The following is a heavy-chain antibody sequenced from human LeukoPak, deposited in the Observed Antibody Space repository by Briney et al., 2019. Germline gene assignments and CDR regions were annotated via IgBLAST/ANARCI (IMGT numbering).Heavy chain of an antibody. CDR3: ARGVAGYGPYDY. J-gene: IGHJ4*02. CDR2: MYYSGST. V-gene: IGHV4-59*01. CDR1: GGSISPYY. D-gene: IGHD5-12*01. Sequence: SETLSLTCTVSGGSISPYYWSWLRQPPGKGLEWIGYMYYSGSTNYNPSLKSRVTISLDTPKNQFSLRLNSVTAADTAVYYCARGVAGYGPYDYWGQGTLVTVSS.